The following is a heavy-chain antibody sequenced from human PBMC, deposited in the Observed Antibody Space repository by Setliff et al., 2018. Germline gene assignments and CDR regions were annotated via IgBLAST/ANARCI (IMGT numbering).Heavy chain of an antibody. D-gene: IGHD5-18*01. V-gene: IGHV1-69*05. CDR3: AREGVDTRSSTDYRYYMDV. Sequence: SVKVSCKASGGTFSSYGISWVRQAPGQGPEWMGGTIPIFGSTNYAQKFQDRVTIITDESTSTAYMELSSLRTEDTAVYYCAREGVDTRSSTDYRYYMDVWGKGTTVTVSS. CDR2: TIPIFGST. CDR1: GGTFSSYG. J-gene: IGHJ6*03.